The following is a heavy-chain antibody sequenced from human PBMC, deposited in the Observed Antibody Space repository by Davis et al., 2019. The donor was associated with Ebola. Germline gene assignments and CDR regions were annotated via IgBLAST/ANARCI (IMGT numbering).Heavy chain of an antibody. Sequence: GESLKISCAASGFTFSGFAMSWVRQAPGKGLEWVSSISSSSSYIYYADSVKGRFTISRDNAKNSLYLQMNSLRAEDTAVYYCARNPSVEVRGWFDPWGQGTLVTVSS. D-gene: IGHD4-23*01. V-gene: IGHV3-21*01. CDR3: ARNPSVEVRGWFDP. J-gene: IGHJ5*02. CDR1: GFTFSGFA. CDR2: ISSSSSYI.